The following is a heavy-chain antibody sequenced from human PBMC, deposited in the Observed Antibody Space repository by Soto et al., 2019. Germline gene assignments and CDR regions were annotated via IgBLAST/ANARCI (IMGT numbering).Heavy chain of an antibody. CDR2: IGDIDDP. J-gene: IGHJ6*02. Sequence: EVQLVESGGGLAQPGGSLRLSCAASGFTIRNYDMHWVRQTTGKGLEWVSGIGDIDDPYYADSVKGRFTISREMAKNSLYLQMDGLRAGDSAVYYCARGPPSVRELTNYDRMDVGGQGTAATVSS. D-gene: IGHD3-10*02. V-gene: IGHV3-13*05. CDR3: ARGPPSVRELTNYDRMDV. CDR1: GFTIRNYD.